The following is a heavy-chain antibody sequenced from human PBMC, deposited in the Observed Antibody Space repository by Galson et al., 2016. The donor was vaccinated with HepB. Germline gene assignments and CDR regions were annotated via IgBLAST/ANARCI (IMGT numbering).Heavy chain of an antibody. CDR3: ARMKSSTKRFLEWTLTKDNWFDP. CDR2: IHTSGST. J-gene: IGHJ5*02. D-gene: IGHD3-3*01. V-gene: IGHV4-4*07. Sequence: ETLSLTCTVSGGSISSYYWSWIRPPAGKGLEWIGRIHTSGSTNYNPSLKSRVTMSLDTSKNQFSLKLSSVTAADTAVYYCARMKSSTKRFLEWTLTKDNWFDPWGQGTLVTVSS. CDR1: GGSISSYY.